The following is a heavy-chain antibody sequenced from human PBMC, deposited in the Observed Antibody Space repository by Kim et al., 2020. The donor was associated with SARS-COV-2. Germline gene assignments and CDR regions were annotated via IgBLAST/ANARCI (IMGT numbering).Heavy chain of an antibody. CDR2: ISSSGSTI. D-gene: IGHD2-15*01. CDR3: ARDTEGRWWYVPPDYYYYGMDV. CDR1: GFTFSSYE. J-gene: IGHJ6*02. V-gene: IGHV3-48*03. Sequence: GGSLRLSCAASGFTFSSYEMNWVRQAPGKGLEWVSYISSSGSTIYYADSVKGRFTISRDNAKNSLYLQMNSLRAEDTAVYYCARDTEGRWWYVPPDYYYYGMDVWGQGTTVTVSS.